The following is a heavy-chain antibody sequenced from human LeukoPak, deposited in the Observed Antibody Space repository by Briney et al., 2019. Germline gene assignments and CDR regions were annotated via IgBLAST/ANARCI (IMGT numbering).Heavy chain of an antibody. V-gene: IGHV3-21*01. J-gene: IGHJ6*03. CDR1: GFTFSSYS. Sequence: PGGSLRLSCAASGFTFSSYSMNWVRPAPGKGLEWVSSISSSSSYIYYSDSVKGRFTISRDNAKNSLYLQMNSLRAEDTAVYYCARDGMEATNYDFWSGYYRGYYYYMDVWGKGTTVTVSS. D-gene: IGHD3-3*01. CDR2: ISSSSSYI. CDR3: ARDGMEATNYDFWSGYYRGYYYYMDV.